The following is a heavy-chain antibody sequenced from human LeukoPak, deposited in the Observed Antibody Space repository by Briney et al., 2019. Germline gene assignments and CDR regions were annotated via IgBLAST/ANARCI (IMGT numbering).Heavy chain of an antibody. V-gene: IGHV4-59*01. J-gene: IGHJ6*03. Sequence: PSETLSLTCTVSGGSISSYYWSWIRQPPGKGLEWIGYIYYSGSTNYNPSLKSRVTISVDMSKNQFSLKLSSVTAADTAVYYCARAPRHSSSWYYYYYYMDVWGKGTTVTISS. D-gene: IGHD6-13*01. CDR1: GGSISSYY. CDR3: ARAPRHSSSWYYYYYYMDV. CDR2: IYYSGST.